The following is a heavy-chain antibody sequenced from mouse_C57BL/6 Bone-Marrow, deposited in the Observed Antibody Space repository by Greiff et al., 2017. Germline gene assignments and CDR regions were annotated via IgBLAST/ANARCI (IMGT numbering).Heavy chain of an antibody. CDR1: GFTFSDYG. V-gene: IGHV5-17*01. CDR3: ARPWGLAY. CDR2: ISSGSSTI. Sequence: DVKLVESGGGLVKPGGSLKLSCAASGFTFSDYGMHWVRQAPEKGLEWVAYISSGSSTIYYADTVKGRFTISRDNAKNTLFLQMTSLRSEDTAMYYCARPWGLAYWGQGTLVTVSA. J-gene: IGHJ3*01.